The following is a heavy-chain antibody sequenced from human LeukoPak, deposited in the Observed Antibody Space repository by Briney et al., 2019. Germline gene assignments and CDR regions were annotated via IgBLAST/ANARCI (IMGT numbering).Heavy chain of an antibody. Sequence: ASVTVSCKASGYTFTSYGISWVRQAPGQGLEWMGWISAYNGNTNYAQKLQGRVTMTTDTSTSTAYMELRSLRSDDTAAYYCARANRFRFSSGWYDYWGQGTLVTVSS. CDR3: ARANRFRFSSGWYDY. D-gene: IGHD6-19*01. CDR2: ISAYNGNT. J-gene: IGHJ4*02. CDR1: GYTFTSYG. V-gene: IGHV1-18*01.